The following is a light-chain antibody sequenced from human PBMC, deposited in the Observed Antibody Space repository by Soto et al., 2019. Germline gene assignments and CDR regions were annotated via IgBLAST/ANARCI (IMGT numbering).Light chain of an antibody. CDR2: DAS. Sequence: DIQLTQSPSTLSASVGERVTLTCRASQSISSWLAWYQQKPGKAPKVLIYDASSLESGVPSRFSGSGSGTEFTLTISSLQPDDFATYYCQQYNSYPITFGQGTRLEIK. CDR3: QQYNSYPIT. CDR1: QSISSW. J-gene: IGKJ5*01. V-gene: IGKV1-5*01.